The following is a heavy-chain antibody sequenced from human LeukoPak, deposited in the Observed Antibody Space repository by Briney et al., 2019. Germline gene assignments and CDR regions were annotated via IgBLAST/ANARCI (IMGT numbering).Heavy chain of an antibody. D-gene: IGHD2-2*01. CDR3: ASRYCSSTSCHWGNYYYMDV. CDR1: GGTFSSYA. CDR2: IIPIFGTA. J-gene: IGHJ6*03. Sequence: ASVKVSCKASGGTFSSYAISWVRQAPGQGLEWMGGIIPIFGTANYAQKFQGRVTITADESTSTAYMELSSLRSEDTAVYYCASRYCSSTSCHWGNYYYMDVWGKGTTVTVSS. V-gene: IGHV1-69*13.